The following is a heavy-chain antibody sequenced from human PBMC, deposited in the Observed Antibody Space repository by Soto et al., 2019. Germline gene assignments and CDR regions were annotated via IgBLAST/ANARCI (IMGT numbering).Heavy chain of an antibody. CDR2: ISSSSSTI. V-gene: IGHV3-48*02. Sequence: GSLRLSCAASGFTFSSYSMNWVRQAPGKGLEWVSYISSSSSTIYYADSVKGRFTISRDNAKNSLYLQMNSLRDEDTAVYYCARDYYDSSGYYPGQNAFDIWGQGTMVTVSS. D-gene: IGHD3-22*01. CDR1: GFTFSSYS. J-gene: IGHJ3*02. CDR3: ARDYYDSSGYYPGQNAFDI.